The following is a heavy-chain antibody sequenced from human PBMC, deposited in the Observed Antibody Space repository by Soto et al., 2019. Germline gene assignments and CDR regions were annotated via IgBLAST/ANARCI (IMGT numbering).Heavy chain of an antibody. CDR3: ARWLGYCSSTSCYNWFDP. D-gene: IGHD2-2*01. CDR2: ISSSGRTI. J-gene: IGHJ5*02. CDR1: GFTFSSYS. Sequence: EVQLVESGGGLVQPGGSLRLSCAASGFTFSSYSMNWVRQAPGKGLEWVSYISSSGRTIYYADSANGRFTISRDNAKNSLYLQMNSVRAEDTAVYYCARWLGYCSSTSCYNWFDPWGQGTLVTVSS. V-gene: IGHV3-48*01.